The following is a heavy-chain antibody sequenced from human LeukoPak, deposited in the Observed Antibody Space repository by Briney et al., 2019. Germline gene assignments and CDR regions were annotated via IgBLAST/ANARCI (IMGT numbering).Heavy chain of an antibody. J-gene: IGHJ4*02. D-gene: IGHD6-13*01. Sequence: GGSLRLSCAASGFTFSSYAMHWVRQAPGKGLEWVAVISYDGSNKYYADSVKGRFTISRDNSKNTLYLQMNSLRAEDTAVYYCARDINHAGIAAAGTRIPDYWGQGTLVTVSS. CDR1: GFTFSSYA. V-gene: IGHV3-30*04. CDR2: ISYDGSNK. CDR3: ARDINHAGIAAAGTRIPDY.